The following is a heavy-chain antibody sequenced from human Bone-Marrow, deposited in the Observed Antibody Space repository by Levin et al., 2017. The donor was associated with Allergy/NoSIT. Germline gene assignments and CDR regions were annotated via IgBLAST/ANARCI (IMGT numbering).Heavy chain of an antibody. Sequence: KISCKASGGTFSSYAISWVRQAPGQGLEWMGGIIPIFGTANYAQKFQGRVTITADKSTSTAYMELSSLRSEDTAVYYCAAVVGPDSSGYYYGNNWFDPWGQGTLVTVSS. D-gene: IGHD3-22*01. CDR1: GGTFSSYA. V-gene: IGHV1-69*06. CDR2: IIPIFGTA. CDR3: AAVVGPDSSGYYYGNNWFDP. J-gene: IGHJ5*02.